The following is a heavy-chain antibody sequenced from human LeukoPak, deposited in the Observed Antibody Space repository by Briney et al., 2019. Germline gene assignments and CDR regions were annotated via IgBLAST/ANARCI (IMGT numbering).Heavy chain of an antibody. Sequence: GGSLRLSCAASGFTFSSYWMTWVRQAPGKGLEWVSYISSSGSTIYYADSVKGRFTISRDNAKNSLYLQMNSLRAEDTAVYYCAREGRYYYGSGSSNWFDPWGQGTLVTVSS. CDR3: AREGRYYYGSGSSNWFDP. V-gene: IGHV3-48*04. J-gene: IGHJ5*02. CDR2: ISSSGSTI. CDR1: GFTFSSYW. D-gene: IGHD3-10*01.